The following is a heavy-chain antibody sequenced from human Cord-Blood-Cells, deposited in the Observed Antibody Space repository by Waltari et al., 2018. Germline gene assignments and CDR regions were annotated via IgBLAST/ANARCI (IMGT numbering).Heavy chain of an antibody. V-gene: IGHV4-61*09. J-gene: IGHJ6*02. Sequence: QVQLQESGPGLVKPSQTLSLTCTVSGGSISSGSYYWSWIRQPAGKGLEGIGYIYTSGSTNNNPALKRRVPISVDTSKTQFARKRSSVTAADTAVYYCARVGTTVTTYYYYYGMDVWGQGTTVTVSS. D-gene: IGHD4-17*01. CDR3: ARVGTTVTTYYYYYGMDV. CDR1: GGSISSGSYY. CDR2: IYTSGST.